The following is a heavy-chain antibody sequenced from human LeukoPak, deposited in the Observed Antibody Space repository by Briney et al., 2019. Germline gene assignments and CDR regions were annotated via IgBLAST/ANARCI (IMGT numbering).Heavy chain of an antibody. CDR2: ISSSGSIM. V-gene: IGHV3-48*03. CDR3: AKGQTGHWYFDL. D-gene: IGHD1-1*01. CDR1: GFTFSSYE. Sequence: PGGSLRLSCVVTGFTFSSYEMNWVRQAPGKGLEWVSYISSSGSIMYYAESVKGRFTISRDNSKNTLSLQMNSLRPEDTAVYYCAKGQTGHWYFDLWGRGTLVTVSS. J-gene: IGHJ2*01.